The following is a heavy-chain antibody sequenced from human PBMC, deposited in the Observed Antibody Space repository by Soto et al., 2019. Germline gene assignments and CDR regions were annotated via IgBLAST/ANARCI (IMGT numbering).Heavy chain of an antibody. CDR3: ARAGLELPYNWFDP. D-gene: IGHD1-7*01. CDR2: TYYRSKWYN. Sequence: SQTLSLTCAISRDSVSSNSAAWNWIRQSPSRGLEWLGRTYYRSKWYNNYAVSVKSRITINPDTSKNQFSVQLNSVTPEDTAVYCCARAGLELPYNWFDPWGQGTLVTVSS. J-gene: IGHJ5*02. V-gene: IGHV6-1*01. CDR1: RDSVSSNSAA.